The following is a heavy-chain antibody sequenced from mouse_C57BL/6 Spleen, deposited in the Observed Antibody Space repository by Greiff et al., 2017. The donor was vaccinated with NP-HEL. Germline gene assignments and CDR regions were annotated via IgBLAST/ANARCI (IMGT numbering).Heavy chain of an antibody. J-gene: IGHJ3*01. CDR2: IYPGDGDT. D-gene: IGHD2-3*01. CDR1: GYAFSSYW. V-gene: IGHV1-80*01. Sequence: VQLQQPGAELVKPGASVKISCKASGYAFSSYWMHWVKQRPGKGLEWIGQIYPGDGDTNYNGKFKGKATLTADKSSSTAYMQLSSLTSEDSAVYFCARRGDGYYPYWGKGTLVTVSA. CDR3: ARRGDGYYPY.